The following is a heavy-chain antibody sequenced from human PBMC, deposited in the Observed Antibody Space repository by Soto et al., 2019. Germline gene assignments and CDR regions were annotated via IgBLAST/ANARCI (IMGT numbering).Heavy chain of an antibody. D-gene: IGHD5-12*01. Sequence: QVQLVQSVAEVKETGASVKVSCKASGYTFTTYGVSWVRQAPGQGLEWMGWINIYNGNTRDAKTFQGRITMTTDTYTSTAYMELRSLASDDTAVYFCARDLAWVCGSGSCSSNETDNGMDVWGQGTTVTVSS. CDR1: GYTFTTYG. CDR2: INIYNGNT. V-gene: IGHV1-18*01. J-gene: IGHJ6*02. CDR3: ARDLAWVCGSGSCSSNETDNGMDV.